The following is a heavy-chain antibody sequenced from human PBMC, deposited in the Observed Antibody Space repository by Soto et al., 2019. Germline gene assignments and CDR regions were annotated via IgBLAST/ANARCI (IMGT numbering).Heavy chain of an antibody. CDR3: ARRSNYFHILTASYRYHFDY. D-gene: IGHD3-9*01. V-gene: IGHV4-38-2*01. CDR1: GYSIISGYF. Sequence: SETLSLTCDVSGYSIISGYFWGWIRQPPGKGLEWIGGIYYTGSTSYNPSLGSRVTISVDTSKNHFSLKLNSVTAADTAVYYCARRSNYFHILTASYRYHFDYWGQGILVTVSS. CDR2: IYYTGST. J-gene: IGHJ4*02.